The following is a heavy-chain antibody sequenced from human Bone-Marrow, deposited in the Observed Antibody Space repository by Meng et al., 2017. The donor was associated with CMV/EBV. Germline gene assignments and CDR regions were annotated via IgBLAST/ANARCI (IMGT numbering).Heavy chain of an antibody. Sequence: GESLKISCAASGFTFSSYAMHWVRQAPGKGLEWVAVIWYDGSNKYYADSVKGRFTISRDNSKNTLYLQMNSLGAEDTAVYYCAKGDSSGWGAPDYGGQGTLVTVSS. J-gene: IGHJ4*02. V-gene: IGHV3-33*06. CDR3: AKGDSSGWGAPDY. CDR1: GFTFSSYA. CDR2: IWYDGSNK. D-gene: IGHD6-19*01.